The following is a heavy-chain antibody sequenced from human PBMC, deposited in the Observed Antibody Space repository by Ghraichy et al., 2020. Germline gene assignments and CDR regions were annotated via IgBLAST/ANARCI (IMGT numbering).Heavy chain of an antibody. CDR2: ISAYNGNT. CDR3: ARDRAGDYYDSSGYSFDGQYYGMDV. V-gene: IGHV1-18*01. CDR1: GYTFTSYG. J-gene: IGHJ6*02. Sequence: ASVKVPCKASGYTFTSYGISWVRQAPGQGLEWMGWISAYNGNTNYAQKLQGRVTMTTDTSTSTAYMELRSLRSDDTAVYYCARDRAGDYYDSSGYSFDGQYYGMDVWAKGPRSPSP. D-gene: IGHD3-22*01.